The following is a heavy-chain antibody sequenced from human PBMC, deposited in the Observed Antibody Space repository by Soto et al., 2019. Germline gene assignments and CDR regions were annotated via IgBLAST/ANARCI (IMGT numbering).Heavy chain of an antibody. Sequence: QVQLVESGGGVVQPGGSLRLSCVASGFTLRTSGMHWVRQAPSKGLEWVAVISHDGSNQFYAESVKGRFTISRDNSKNMLDRQMNSLRADDSAVYFCAKDSSAAFDYWCQGTVVTVSS. V-gene: IGHV3-30*18. CDR1: GFTLRTSG. D-gene: IGHD6-25*01. J-gene: IGHJ4*02. CDR3: AKDSSAAFDY. CDR2: ISHDGSNQ.